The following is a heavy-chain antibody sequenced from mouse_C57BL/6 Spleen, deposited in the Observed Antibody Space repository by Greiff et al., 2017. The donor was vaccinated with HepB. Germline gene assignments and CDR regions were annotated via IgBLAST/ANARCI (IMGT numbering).Heavy chain of an antibody. D-gene: IGHD4-1*01. CDR2: ISDGGSYT. V-gene: IGHV5-4*03. J-gene: IGHJ3*01. CDR1: GFTFSSYA. Sequence: EVKLVESGGGLVKPGGSLKLSCAASGFTFSSYAMSWVRQTPEKRLEWVATISDGGSYTYYPDNVKGRFTISRDNAKNNLYLQMSHLKSEDTAMYYCARKTGSWFAYWGQGTLVTVSA. CDR3: ARKTGSWFAY.